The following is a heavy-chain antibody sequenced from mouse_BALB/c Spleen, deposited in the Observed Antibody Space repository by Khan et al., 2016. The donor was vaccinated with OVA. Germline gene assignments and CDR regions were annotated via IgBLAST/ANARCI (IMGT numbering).Heavy chain of an antibody. CDR3: ARGNYYGYAMDY. Sequence: EVQLQESGPGLVKPSQSLSLTCTVTGYSITSNYAWNWIRQFPGNKLEWMGYISYSDSTSYNPYLKSRISITRDTSKNQFFLQLTSLPTEDSATYYCARGNYYGYAMDYWGQGTSVTVSS. J-gene: IGHJ4*01. V-gene: IGHV3-2*02. CDR2: ISYSDST. D-gene: IGHD1-1*01. CDR1: GYSITSNYA.